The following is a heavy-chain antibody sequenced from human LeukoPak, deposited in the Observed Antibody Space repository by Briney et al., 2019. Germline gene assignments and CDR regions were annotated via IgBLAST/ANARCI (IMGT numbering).Heavy chain of an antibody. CDR3: ARVYRWLHPNDAFDI. J-gene: IGHJ3*02. CDR1: GYTFTGYY. D-gene: IGHD5-12*01. Sequence: ASVKVSCKASGYTFTGYYMHWVQQAPGQGLEWMGWITPNSGGTNYAQKFQGRVTMTSDTSISTAYMELSRLRSNDTAVYYCARVYRWLHPNDAFDIWGQGTMVTVSS. V-gene: IGHV1-2*02. CDR2: ITPNSGGT.